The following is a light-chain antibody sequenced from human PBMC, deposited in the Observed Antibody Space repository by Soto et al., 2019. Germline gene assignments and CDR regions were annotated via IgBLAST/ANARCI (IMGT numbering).Light chain of an antibody. CDR3: TSYAGNSNYV. V-gene: IGLV2-8*01. Sequence: QSVLTQPPSASGSAGQSVTISCTGPTNDVGGFNYVSWYQQHPGRVPKLIIYEVDKRPSGVPDRFSGSKSGNTASLTVSGLQAGDEADYYCTSYAGNSNYVFGNGTKVTVL. CDR2: EVD. CDR1: TNDVGGFNY. J-gene: IGLJ1*01.